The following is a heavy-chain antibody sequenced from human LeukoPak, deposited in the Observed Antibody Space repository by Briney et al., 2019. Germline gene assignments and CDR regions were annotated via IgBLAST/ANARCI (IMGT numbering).Heavy chain of an antibody. V-gene: IGHV1-2*06. CDR1: GYAFTGYY. D-gene: IGHD1-26*01. J-gene: IGHJ4*02. CDR3: ARTISGSYDFDY. Sequence: ASAKVSCKASGYAFTGYYMHWVRQAPGQGLEWMGRINPNSGDTNFAQKFQGRVTMTRDTSISTAYMELSWLRSDDTAVYYCARTISGSYDFDYWGQGTLVTVSS. CDR2: INPNSGDT.